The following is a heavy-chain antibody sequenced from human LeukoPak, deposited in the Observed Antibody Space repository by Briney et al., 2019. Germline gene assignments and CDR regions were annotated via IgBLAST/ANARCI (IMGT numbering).Heavy chain of an antibody. J-gene: IGHJ4*02. CDR1: GFTFSSYG. D-gene: IGHD6-13*01. Sequence: GGSLRLSCAASGFTFSSYGMHWVRQAPGKGLEWVAVISYDGSNKYYADSVKGRFTISRDNSKNTLYLQMNSLRAEDTAVYYCAGSPYSSSWLSGYYFDYWGQGTLVTVSS. CDR2: ISYDGSNK. CDR3: AGSPYSSSWLSGYYFDY. V-gene: IGHV3-30*03.